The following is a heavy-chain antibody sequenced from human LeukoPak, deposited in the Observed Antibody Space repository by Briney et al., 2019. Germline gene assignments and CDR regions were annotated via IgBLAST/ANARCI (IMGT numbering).Heavy chain of an antibody. J-gene: IGHJ6*02. V-gene: IGHV1-18*01. D-gene: IGHD5-18*01. Sequence: ASVKVSCKASGYTFTNYGISWVRQAPGQGLEWMGWISAYNGNTQYAQNIQGRVTMTTDTSTSTAYMELRSLRSDDTAVYYCARDWGSMVTGALYNSYGMDVWGQGTTVTVSS. CDR1: GYTFTNYG. CDR3: ARDWGSMVTGALYNSYGMDV. CDR2: ISAYNGNT.